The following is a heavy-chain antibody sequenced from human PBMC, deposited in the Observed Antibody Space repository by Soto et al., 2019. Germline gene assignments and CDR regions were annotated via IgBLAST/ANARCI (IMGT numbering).Heavy chain of an antibody. J-gene: IGHJ6*02. CDR1: GFIFSRYA. Sequence: EVQLLESGGGLVQPGGSLRLSCAASGFIFSRYAMTWVRQAQGKGLEWVSAITGGGFSTYYTDSVKGRFTISRDNSKNTLYLQMNRLRAEDTAVYFCAKGGVRGVQMDVWGQGTTVTVSS. CDR3: AKGGVRGVQMDV. CDR2: ITGGGFST. V-gene: IGHV3-23*01. D-gene: IGHD3-10*01.